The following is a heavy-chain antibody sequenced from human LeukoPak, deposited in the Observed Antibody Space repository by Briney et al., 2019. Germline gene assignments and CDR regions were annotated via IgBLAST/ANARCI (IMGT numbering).Heavy chain of an antibody. D-gene: IGHD3-10*01. CDR3: VRTLSSTGSYWHPDFGY. Sequence: GGSLRLSCAASGFTFSDYYMSWVRQAPGKGLEWVSGISGSGDNTNYADSVKGRFTISRDNSKSTLYLQMNSLRDEDTAVYYCVRTLSSTGSYWHPDFGYWGQGTLVTVSS. CDR1: GFTFSDYY. V-gene: IGHV3-23*01. J-gene: IGHJ4*02. CDR2: ISGSGDNT.